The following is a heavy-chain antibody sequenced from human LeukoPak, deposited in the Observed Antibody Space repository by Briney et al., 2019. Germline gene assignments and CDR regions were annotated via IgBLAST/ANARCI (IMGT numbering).Heavy chain of an antibody. J-gene: IGHJ4*02. Sequence: GGSLRLSYAASGFTFSDYYMSWVRQAPGKGLEWVSAISGSGGSTYYADSVKGRFTISRDNSKNTLYLQMNSLRAEDTAVYYCAKDSTNYYDSSGYYYWGQGTLVTVSS. CDR3: AKDSTNYYDSSGYYY. CDR2: ISGSGGST. D-gene: IGHD3-22*01. V-gene: IGHV3-23*01. CDR1: GFTFSDYY.